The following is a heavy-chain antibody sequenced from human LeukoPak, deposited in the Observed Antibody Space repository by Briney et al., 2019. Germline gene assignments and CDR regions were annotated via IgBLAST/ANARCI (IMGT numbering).Heavy chain of an antibody. J-gene: IGHJ4*02. D-gene: IGHD5-18*01. Sequence: GGSLRLSCAASGFTFSSYAMSWVRQTPGKGLEWVSAISGSGRSTFYADSVKGRFTISRDNSKNTLYLQMNSLRADDTAVYYCTNRVDTTMVVYWGQGTLVTVSS. V-gene: IGHV3-23*01. CDR1: GFTFSSYA. CDR3: TNRVDTTMVVY. CDR2: ISGSGRST.